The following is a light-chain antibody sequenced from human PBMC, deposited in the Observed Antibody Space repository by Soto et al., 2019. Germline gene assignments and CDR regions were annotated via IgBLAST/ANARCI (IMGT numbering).Light chain of an antibody. CDR2: DAS. CDR1: QDISND. CDR3: QQYDYLPIT. J-gene: IGKJ5*01. Sequence: DIQMTQSPSSLSASVVDIFTITFQARQDISNDLNWYQQQPRKPPPLLLYDASTLDIGVPSSFSGSGSGTHFTSPISSLQHEDFATYYCQQYDYLPITFGQGTRLEI. V-gene: IGKV1-33*01.